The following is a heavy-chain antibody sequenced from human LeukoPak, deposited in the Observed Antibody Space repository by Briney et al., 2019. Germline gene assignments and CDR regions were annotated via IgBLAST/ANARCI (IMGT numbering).Heavy chain of an antibody. J-gene: IGHJ4*02. V-gene: IGHV1-18*01. CDR1: GYTFTSYG. CDR2: ISAYNGNT. Sequence: ASVKVSCKASGYTFTSYGISWVRQAPGQGLEWMGWISAYNGNTNYAQKLQGRVTMTTDTSTSTAYMELRSLRSDDTAVYYCARDSGYSSGWYRFDYSGYYFDYWGQGTLVTVSS. D-gene: IGHD6-19*01. CDR3: ARDSGYSSGWYRFDYSGYYFDY.